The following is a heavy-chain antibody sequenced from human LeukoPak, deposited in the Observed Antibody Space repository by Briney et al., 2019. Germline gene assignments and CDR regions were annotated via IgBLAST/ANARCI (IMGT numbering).Heavy chain of an antibody. J-gene: IGHJ5*02. V-gene: IGHV3-23*01. CDR1: GFTFSTYA. CDR3: AKDLEQSYSGWSASYDA. Sequence: GGSPRLSCAAPGFTFSTYAMSWVRQVPGKRLEWVSAISSGAGTTGYADSVKGRFTISRVNSKSTISLQMNSLRVEDTAVYYCAKDLEQSYSGWSASYDAWGQGTLVTVSS. D-gene: IGHD6-19*01. CDR2: ISSGAGTT.